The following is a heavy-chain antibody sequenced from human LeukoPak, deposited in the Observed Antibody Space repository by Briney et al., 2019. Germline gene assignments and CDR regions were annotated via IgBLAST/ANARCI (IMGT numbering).Heavy chain of an antibody. V-gene: IGHV3-30*18. CDR3: AKDSSMPLNY. Sequence: SGGPQRLSCGASVYTFNSYRIHWAREARGGGVEWVAVISYDGSNQYYADSVKGRFPISRDNSKNTLYLQMNSLRAEDRAVYYCAKDSSMPLNYWGQGTLVTVSS. D-gene: IGHD2/OR15-2a*01. CDR2: ISYDGSNQ. CDR1: VYTFNSYR. J-gene: IGHJ4*02.